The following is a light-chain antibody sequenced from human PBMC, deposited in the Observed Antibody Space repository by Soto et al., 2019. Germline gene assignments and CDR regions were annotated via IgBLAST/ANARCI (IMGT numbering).Light chain of an antibody. Sequence: DIHMTQSPSTLSASVGDRVTITCRASQSISIWLAWYQQKPGKAPNLLIYKTSSLESGVPSRFSGSGSGKEFTLTISSLQPDHFATYYCQHYNDYSWTFGQGTKVEIK. CDR2: KTS. CDR3: QHYNDYSWT. J-gene: IGKJ1*01. CDR1: QSISIW. V-gene: IGKV1-5*03.